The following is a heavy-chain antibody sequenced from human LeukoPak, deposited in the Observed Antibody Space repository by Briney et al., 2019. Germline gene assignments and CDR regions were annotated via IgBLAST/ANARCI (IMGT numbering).Heavy chain of an antibody. Sequence: GGSLRLSCAASGFTFSSYAMSWVRQAPGKGLEWVSAISGSGGSTYYADSVKGRFTISRDNSKNTLYLQMNSLRGEDTAVYYCAKDAWRPGRLYYSRGGFDSWGQGTLVTVSS. V-gene: IGHV3-23*01. D-gene: IGHD2/OR15-2a*01. CDR3: AKDAWRPGRLYYSRGGFDS. CDR1: GFTFSSYA. J-gene: IGHJ4*02. CDR2: ISGSGGST.